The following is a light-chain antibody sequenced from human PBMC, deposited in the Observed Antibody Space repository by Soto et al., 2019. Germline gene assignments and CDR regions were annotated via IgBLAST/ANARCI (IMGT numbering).Light chain of an antibody. J-gene: IGKJ1*01. CDR2: GAS. V-gene: IGKV3-20*01. Sequence: IVLTQAPATLSLSPGEGATLSCRASQSVSNNYLAWYQQKPGQAPRLLIYGASNRATGIPDRFSGSGSGTDFTLTISRLEPEDFAVYYCQQYGSSGTFGQGTKVDIK. CDR3: QQYGSSGT. CDR1: QSVSNNY.